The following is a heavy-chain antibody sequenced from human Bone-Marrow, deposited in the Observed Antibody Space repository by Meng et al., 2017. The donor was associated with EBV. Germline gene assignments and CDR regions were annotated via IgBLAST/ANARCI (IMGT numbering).Heavy chain of an antibody. CDR3: ARPFPSWQSPRLDPFGA. V-gene: IGHV4-39*01. J-gene: IGHJ5*02. CDR1: GDSISSFYY. D-gene: IGHD6-19*01. Sequence: RQTREQGPGQVKPSETLPLTCPVSGDSISSFYYWGWIRQPPGRGLEWIGSVHYTGSTYYSPSLKSRVTVSVDTSKNQFSLRLTSVTAADTAVYYCARPFPSWQSPRLDPFGAWGQGTLVTVSS. CDR2: VHYTGST.